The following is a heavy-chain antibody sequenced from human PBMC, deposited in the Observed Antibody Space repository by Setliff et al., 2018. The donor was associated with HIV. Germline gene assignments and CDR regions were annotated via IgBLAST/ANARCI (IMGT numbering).Heavy chain of an antibody. Sequence: TLSLTCTVSGYSIRGGFYWGWIRQPPGKGLEWIGSLSHYGSTYYNPSLKNRVLMSLDTSKNQFSLRLSSVTAADTAIYFCARRGGGNYQTLYYFDYWGQGRLVTVSS. CDR3: ARRGGGNYQTLYYFDY. CDR2: LSHYGST. CDR1: GYSIRGGFY. J-gene: IGHJ4*02. V-gene: IGHV4-38-2*02. D-gene: IGHD3-10*01.